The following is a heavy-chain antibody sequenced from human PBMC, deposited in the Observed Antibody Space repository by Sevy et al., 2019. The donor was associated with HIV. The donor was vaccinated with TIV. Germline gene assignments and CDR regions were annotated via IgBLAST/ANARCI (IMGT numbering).Heavy chain of an antibody. CDR2: IIPIFGTA. Sequence: ASVKVSCKASGGTFSSYAISWVRQAPGQGLEWMGGIIPIFGTANYAQKFQGRVTITADESTSTAYMELSSLRSEDTAMYYCARVSAYCGGDCYSFYYGMDVWGQGTTVTVSS. J-gene: IGHJ6*02. CDR3: ARVSAYCGGDCYSFYYGMDV. CDR1: GGTFSSYA. V-gene: IGHV1-69*13. D-gene: IGHD2-21*01.